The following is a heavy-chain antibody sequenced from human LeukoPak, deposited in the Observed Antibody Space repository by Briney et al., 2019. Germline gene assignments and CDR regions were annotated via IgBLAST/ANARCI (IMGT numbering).Heavy chain of an antibody. CDR3: AKQAVEGWYLGQFDY. J-gene: IGHJ4*02. V-gene: IGHV4-30-2*01. D-gene: IGHD2-15*01. Sequence: SETLSLTCVVSGDAISSGVYSWAWLRQPPGQGLEWIGYISHSGSTYHNPSLESRVVISVDRSKNQISLNLTSVTAADTAVYYCAKQAVEGWYLGQFDYWGQGTLVTVSS. CDR2: ISHSGST. CDR1: GDAISSGVYS.